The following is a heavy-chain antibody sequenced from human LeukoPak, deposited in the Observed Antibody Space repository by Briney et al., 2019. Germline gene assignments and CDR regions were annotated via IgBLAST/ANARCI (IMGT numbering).Heavy chain of an antibody. V-gene: IGHV1-2*02. Sequence: ASVKVSCKASGYTFTGYYIHWVRQAPGQGLEWMGWINPNSGGTNYAQKFQGRVTMTRDTSISTAYMDLSRLRSDDTAVYYCARGLVIAVAGWGPWELPPAGYDYWGQGTLVTVSS. CDR3: ARGLVIAVAGWGPWELPPAGYDY. J-gene: IGHJ4*02. CDR1: GYTFTGYY. D-gene: IGHD6-19*01. CDR2: INPNSGGT.